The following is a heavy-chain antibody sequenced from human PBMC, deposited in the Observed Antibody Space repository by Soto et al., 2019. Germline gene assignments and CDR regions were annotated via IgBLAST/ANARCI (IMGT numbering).Heavy chain of an antibody. V-gene: IGHV4-39*01. J-gene: IGHJ6*02. D-gene: IGHD3-22*01. Sequence: PSDTLSLTCTGSGGSISSSSYYWGWIRQAPGKGLEWIGNVYYGGSPYYNPSLKSRVTISVETSKSQFSLKLSSVTAADTAVYYCAGGDYYHSSGYYFYYYTMDVWGQGTTVT. CDR3: AGGDYYHSSGYYFYYYTMDV. CDR2: VYYGGSP. CDR1: GGSISSSSYY.